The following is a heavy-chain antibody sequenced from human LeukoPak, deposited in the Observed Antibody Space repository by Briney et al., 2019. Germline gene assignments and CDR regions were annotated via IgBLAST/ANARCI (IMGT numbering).Heavy chain of an antibody. D-gene: IGHD1-26*01. V-gene: IGHV1-2*02. CDR3: ARTNSGSYFRFDY. Sequence: ASVKVSCKASGYTFTGYYMHWVRQAPGQGLEWMGWINPNSGGTNYAQKFQGRVTMTRDTSISTAYMELSRLRSDDTAVYYCARTNSGSYFRFDYWGQGTLVTVSS. CDR1: GYTFTGYY. CDR2: INPNSGGT. J-gene: IGHJ4*02.